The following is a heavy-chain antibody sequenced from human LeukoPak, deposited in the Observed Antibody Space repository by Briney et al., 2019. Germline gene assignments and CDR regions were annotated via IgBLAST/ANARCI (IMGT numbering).Heavy chain of an antibody. CDR1: GYTFTSYY. J-gene: IGHJ5*02. V-gene: IGHV1-46*01. Sequence: ASVKLSCTPSGYTFTSYYMHWVRQAPGQGLDWMGIINPSSVSTRHAQKFQGRVNMSREMSTSTDYMDVSSLRCKDTGVYYCARDNSFEDAAWWFDLWGQGTLVSVSS. CDR3: ARDNSFEDAAWWFDL. D-gene: IGHD3-16*01. CDR2: INPSSVST.